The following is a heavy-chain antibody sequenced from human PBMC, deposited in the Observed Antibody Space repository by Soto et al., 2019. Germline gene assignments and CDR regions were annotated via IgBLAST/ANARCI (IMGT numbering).Heavy chain of an antibody. J-gene: IGHJ4*02. CDR2: IYYSGST. Sequence: SETLSLTCPVSGGSISSGGYYWSWISQHPGKGLEWIGYIYYSGSTYYNPSLKSRVTISVDTSKNQFSLKLSSVTAADTAVYYCASYSSREVLFDYWGQGTLVTVSS. D-gene: IGHD4-4*01. CDR3: ASYSSREVLFDY. CDR1: GGSISSGGYY. V-gene: IGHV4-31*03.